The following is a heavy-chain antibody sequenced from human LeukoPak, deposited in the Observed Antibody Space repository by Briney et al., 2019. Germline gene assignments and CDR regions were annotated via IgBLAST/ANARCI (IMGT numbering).Heavy chain of an antibody. CDR2: IYYSGST. V-gene: IGHV4-31*03. Sequence: SQTLSLTCTVSGGSHSSGGYYWGWVRQHPGRGLEWIGYIYYSGSTYYNPSLKSRVTISVDTSKNQFSLKLSSVTAADTAVYYCARTPWGLNYFDYWGQGTLVTVSS. CDR1: GGSHSSGGYY. CDR3: ARTPWGLNYFDY. D-gene: IGHD1-26*01. J-gene: IGHJ4*02.